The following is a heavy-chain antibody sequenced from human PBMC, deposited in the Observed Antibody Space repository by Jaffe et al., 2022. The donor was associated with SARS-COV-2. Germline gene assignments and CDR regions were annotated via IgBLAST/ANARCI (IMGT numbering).Heavy chain of an antibody. V-gene: IGHV3-72*01. CDR2: TRNKANSYTT. D-gene: IGHD1-26*01. Sequence: EVQLVESGGGLVQPGGSLRLSCAASGFTFSDHYMDWVRQAPGKGLEWVGRTRNKANSYTTEYAASVKGRFTISRDDSKNSLYLQMNSLKTEDTAVYYCVCGLDYYYYYGMDVWGQGTTVTVSS. J-gene: IGHJ6*02. CDR3: VCGLDYYYYYGMDV. CDR1: GFTFSDHY.